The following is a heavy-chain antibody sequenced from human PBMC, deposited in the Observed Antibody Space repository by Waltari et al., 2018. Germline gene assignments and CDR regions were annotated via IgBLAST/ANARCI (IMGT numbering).Heavy chain of an antibody. CDR3: ARGLWIWYFDL. CDR2: IYSGGST. D-gene: IGHD2-21*01. CDR1: GFTVSSHY. V-gene: IGHV3-53*01. J-gene: IGHJ2*01. Sequence: EVHLVESGGGLIQPGRSMRHYCAASGFTVSSHYISWVRQAPGKGLEWVSFIYSGGSTDYADSVKGRFTISRDNSKNTLYLQMNSLRAEDTAVYYCARGLWIWYFDLWGRGTLVTVSS.